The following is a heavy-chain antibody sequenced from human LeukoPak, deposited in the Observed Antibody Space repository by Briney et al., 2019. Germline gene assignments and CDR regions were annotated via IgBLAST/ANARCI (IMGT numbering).Heavy chain of an antibody. V-gene: IGHV1-8*01. J-gene: IGHJ4*02. CDR2: TNPNSGNT. Sequence: ASVKVSCKASGYTFTSYDINWVRQATGQGLEWMGWTNPNSGNTGYAQKLQGRVTMTRNTSISTAYMELSSLRSEDTAVYYCARSVAVAGFDYWGQGTLVTVSS. CDR1: GYTFTSYD. CDR3: ARSVAVAGFDY. D-gene: IGHD6-19*01.